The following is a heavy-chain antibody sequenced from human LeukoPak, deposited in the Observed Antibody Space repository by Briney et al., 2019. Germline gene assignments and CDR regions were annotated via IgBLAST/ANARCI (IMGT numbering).Heavy chain of an antibody. CDR3: ARDNSVRDEAWWFNP. V-gene: IGHV1-69*06. CDR1: GGTFSSYA. D-gene: IGHD5-24*01. CDR2: IIPIFGTA. J-gene: IGHJ5*02. Sequence: SVKVSCKASGGTFSSYAISWVRQAPGQGLEWMGGIIPIFGTANYAQKFQGRVTITADKSTSTAYMELSSRRSEDTAVYYCARDNSVRDEAWWFNPWGQGTLVTVSS.